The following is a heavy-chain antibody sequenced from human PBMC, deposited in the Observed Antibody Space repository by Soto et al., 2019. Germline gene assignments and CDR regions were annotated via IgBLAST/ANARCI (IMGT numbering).Heavy chain of an antibody. CDR1: GGTFSSYA. J-gene: IGHJ4*02. D-gene: IGHD4-17*01. CDR3: AREPVRSVTPKPDYFDY. Sequence: QVQLVQSGAEVKKPGSSVKVSCKASGGTFSSYAISWVRQAPGQGLGWMGGIIPIFGTANYAQKFQGRVTITADESTSTAYMELSSLRSEDTAVYYCAREPVRSVTPKPDYFDYWGQGTLVTVSS. CDR2: IIPIFGTA. V-gene: IGHV1-69*12.